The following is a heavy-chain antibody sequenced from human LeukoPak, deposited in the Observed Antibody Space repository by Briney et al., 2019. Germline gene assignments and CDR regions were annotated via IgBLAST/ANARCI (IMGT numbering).Heavy chain of an antibody. Sequence: GASVKVSCEASGYTFSSHGISWVRQASGQGLEWMGWITPYNGNTNYAQNFHGRVTMTTDTSTSTAYMELRSLRSDDTAVYYCARSLDAGNPPESGYWGQGTLVTVSS. D-gene: IGHD4-23*01. CDR2: ITPYNGNT. J-gene: IGHJ4*02. CDR1: GYTFSSHG. CDR3: ARSLDAGNPPESGY. V-gene: IGHV1-18*01.